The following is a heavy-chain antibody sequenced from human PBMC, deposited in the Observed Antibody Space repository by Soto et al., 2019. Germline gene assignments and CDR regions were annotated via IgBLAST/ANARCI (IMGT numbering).Heavy chain of an antibody. V-gene: IGHV3-23*01. Sequence: EVQLLESGGGLEQPGESLRLSCVASGFPFSTFAMSWVRQAPGAGLEWISIINGRGDSTYYADSVKGRFTVSRDNSKNTLYLYMNSLRVDDTASYYCARGGGQWLVLSHSDNWYFDLWGPASLVTVSS. CDR2: INGRGDST. J-gene: IGHJ2*01. CDR1: GFPFSTFA. CDR3: ARGGGQWLVLSHSDNWYFDL. D-gene: IGHD6-19*01.